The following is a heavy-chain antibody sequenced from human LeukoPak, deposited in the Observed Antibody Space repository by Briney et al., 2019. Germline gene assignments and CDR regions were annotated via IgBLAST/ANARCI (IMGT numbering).Heavy chain of an antibody. CDR2: IYYSGST. CDR3: AGGYPYYFDY. Sequence: SETLSLTCTVSGGSISSSSYYWGWIRQPPGKGLERIGSIYYSGSTYYNPSLKSRVTISVDTSKNQFSLKLSSVTAADTAVYYCAGGYPYYFDYWGQGTLVTVSS. V-gene: IGHV4-39*07. CDR1: GGSISSSSYY. D-gene: IGHD3-22*01. J-gene: IGHJ4*02.